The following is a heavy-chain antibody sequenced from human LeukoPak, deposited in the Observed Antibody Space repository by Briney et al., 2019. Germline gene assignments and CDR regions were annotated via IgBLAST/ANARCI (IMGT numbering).Heavy chain of an antibody. D-gene: IGHD2-15*01. J-gene: IGHJ4*02. CDR2: INHSGST. Sequence: SETLSLTCAVYGGSFSGYYWSWIRQPPGKGLEWIGEINHSGSTNYNPSLKSRVTISVDTSKNQFSLKLSSVTAADTAVYYCATRGGYCSGGSCYHFDCWGQGTLVTVSS. V-gene: IGHV4-34*01. CDR1: GGSFSGYY. CDR3: ATRGGYCSGGSCYHFDC.